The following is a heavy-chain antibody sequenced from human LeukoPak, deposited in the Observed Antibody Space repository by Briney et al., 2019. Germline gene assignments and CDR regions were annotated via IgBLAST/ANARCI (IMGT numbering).Heavy chain of an antibody. D-gene: IGHD3-3*01. Sequence: GGSLRLSCAASGFTFSSHGMSWVRQAPGKGLEWVANIKQDGSEKYYVDSVKGRFTISRDNAKNSLYLQMNSLRAEDTAVYYCARVDYDFWSGYTIFDYWGQGTLVTVSS. CDR2: IKQDGSEK. V-gene: IGHV3-7*01. CDR1: GFTFSSHG. CDR3: ARVDYDFWSGYTIFDY. J-gene: IGHJ4*02.